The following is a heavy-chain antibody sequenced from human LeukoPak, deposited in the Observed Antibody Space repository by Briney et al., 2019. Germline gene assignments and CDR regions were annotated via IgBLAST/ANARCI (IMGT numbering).Heavy chain of an antibody. D-gene: IGHD4-17*01. CDR1: GFSFSSYA. Sequence: GGSLRLSCAASGFSFSSYAMHWVRQAPGKGLEWVSSISYSGPHMFYADSVRGRFTISRDNAENSLFLQMNSLRAEDTAVYFCASNDYRDEGIDSWGQGTLVTVSS. J-gene: IGHJ4*02. CDR2: ISYSGPHM. CDR3: ASNDYRDEGIDS. V-gene: IGHV3-21*01.